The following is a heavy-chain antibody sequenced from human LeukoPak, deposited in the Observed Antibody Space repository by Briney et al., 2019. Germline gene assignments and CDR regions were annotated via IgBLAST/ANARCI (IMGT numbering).Heavy chain of an antibody. V-gene: IGHV3-21*01. Sequence: GGSLRLSCEASGFSLSSSSMNWVRQAPGKGLEWVSSISSSSSYIYYADSVKGRFTISRDNAKNSLYLQMNSLRAEDTAVYYCARDSGDGYVDWGQGTLVTVSS. CDR3: ARDSGDGYVD. D-gene: IGHD5-24*01. CDR2: ISSSSSYI. J-gene: IGHJ4*02. CDR1: GFSLSSSS.